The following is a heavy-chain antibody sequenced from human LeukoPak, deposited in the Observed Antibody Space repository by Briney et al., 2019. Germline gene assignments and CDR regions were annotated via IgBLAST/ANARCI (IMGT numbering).Heavy chain of an antibody. Sequence: SETLSLTCTVSGGSISSSGYYWAWLRQPPGKGLDWIGNIYFSGNTYYNPSLQSRVTMSVDTSKNQFSLKLTSVTAADTAVYYCARVSSSWPHYYFDYWGQGTRVTASS. D-gene: IGHD6-13*01. J-gene: IGHJ4*02. CDR1: GGSISSSGYY. V-gene: IGHV4-39*07. CDR3: ARVSSSWPHYYFDY. CDR2: IYFSGNT.